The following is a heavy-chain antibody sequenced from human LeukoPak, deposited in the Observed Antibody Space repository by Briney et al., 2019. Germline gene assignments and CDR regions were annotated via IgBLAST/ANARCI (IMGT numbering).Heavy chain of an antibody. J-gene: IGHJ6*03. V-gene: IGHV1-69*05. CDR2: IIPIFGTA. D-gene: IGHD4-11*01. Sequence: VASVKVSCKASGGTFSSYAISWVRQAPGQGLEWMGGIIPIFGTANYAQKFQGRVTITTDESTSTAYMELSSLRSEDTAVYYCARHQGRWVTTFTPQNYYYYYMDVWGKGTTVTVSS. CDR3: ARHQGRWVTTFTPQNYYYYYMDV. CDR1: GGTFSSYA.